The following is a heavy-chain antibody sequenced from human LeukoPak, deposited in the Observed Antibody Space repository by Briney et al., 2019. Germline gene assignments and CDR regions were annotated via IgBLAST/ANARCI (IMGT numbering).Heavy chain of an antibody. D-gene: IGHD6-13*01. J-gene: IGHJ1*01. Sequence: PSETPSLTCAVYGGSFSGYYWGWIRQPPGKGLEWIGEINHSGSTNYNPSLKSRVTISVDTSKNQFSLKLSSVTAADTAVYYCARGASYSSSWLRAEYFQHWGQGTLVTVSS. CDR1: GGSFSGYY. V-gene: IGHV4-34*01. CDR3: ARGASYSSSWLRAEYFQH. CDR2: INHSGST.